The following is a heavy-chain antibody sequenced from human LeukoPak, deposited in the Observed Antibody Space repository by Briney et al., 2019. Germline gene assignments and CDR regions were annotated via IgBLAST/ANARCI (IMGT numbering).Heavy chain of an antibody. CDR2: IYYSGST. CDR1: GGSISSGDYY. CDR3: AGSSGYPFYYYYYMDV. V-gene: IGHV4-30-4*08. J-gene: IGHJ6*03. Sequence: SETLSLTCTVSGGSISSGDYYWSWIRQPPGKCLEWIGYIYYSGSTYYNPSLKSRVTISVDTSKNQFSLKLSSVAAAETAVYYCAGSSGYPFYYYYYMDVWGKGTTVTVSS. D-gene: IGHD3-22*01.